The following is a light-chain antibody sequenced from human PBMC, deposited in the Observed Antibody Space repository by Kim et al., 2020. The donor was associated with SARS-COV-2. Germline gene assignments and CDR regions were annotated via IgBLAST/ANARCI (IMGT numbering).Light chain of an antibody. CDR1: QSVSSN. CDR2: GAS. Sequence: EIVMTQSPATLSVSPGERATLSCRASQSVSSNLAWYQQKPGQAPRLLIYGASTRANGIPARFSGSGSGTEFTLTISSLQSEDFAVYYCQQYNNWPLRTFGQGTKVDIK. J-gene: IGKJ1*01. V-gene: IGKV3-15*01. CDR3: QQYNNWPLRT.